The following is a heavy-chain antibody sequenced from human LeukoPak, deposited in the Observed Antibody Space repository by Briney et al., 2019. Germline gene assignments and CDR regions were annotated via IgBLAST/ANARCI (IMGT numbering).Heavy chain of an antibody. V-gene: IGHV3-48*03. J-gene: IGHJ5*02. CDR3: ARGWERGFDP. CDR2: ISRGGANI. D-gene: IGHD1-26*01. Sequence: PGGSLRLSCAASGLPFSSYEMNWVRQAPGKGLEWVSYISRGGANIYYADSVKGRFTISRDNAKDSLYLRMNSLRAEDTALYFCARGWERGFDPWGQGTLVTVSS. CDR1: GLPFSSYE.